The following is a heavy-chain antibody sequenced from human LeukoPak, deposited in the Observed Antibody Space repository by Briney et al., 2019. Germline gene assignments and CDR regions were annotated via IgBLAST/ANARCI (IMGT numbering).Heavy chain of an antibody. CDR1: GGSISSYY. D-gene: IGHD3-3*01. CDR3: ARESGSIFGVVYAFDI. J-gene: IGHJ3*02. Sequence: PSETLSLTCTVSGGSISSYYWSWLRQPPGKGLEWIGYIYYSGSTNYNPSLKIRVTISVATSKNQFSLKLSSVTAADTAVYYCARESGSIFGVVYAFDIWGQGTMVTVSS. V-gene: IGHV4-59*01. CDR2: IYYSGST.